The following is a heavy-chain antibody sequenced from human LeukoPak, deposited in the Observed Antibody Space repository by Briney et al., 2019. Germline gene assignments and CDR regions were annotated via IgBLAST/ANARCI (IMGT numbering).Heavy chain of an antibody. CDR3: AISGYYSDYYFDY. D-gene: IGHD3-22*01. CDR1: GFTFSSYW. J-gene: IGHJ4*02. Sequence: GGSLRLSCAASGFTFSSYWMHWVRQAPGKGLVWVSRINSDGSSTSYADSVKGRFTISRDNAKNTLYLQMNSLRAEDTAVYYCAISGYYSDYYFDYWGQGTLVTVSS. V-gene: IGHV3-74*01. CDR2: INSDGSST.